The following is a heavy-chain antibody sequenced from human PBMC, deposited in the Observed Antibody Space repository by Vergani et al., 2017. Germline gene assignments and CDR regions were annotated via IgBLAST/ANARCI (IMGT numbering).Heavy chain of an antibody. CDR2: ISAYNGNT. V-gene: IGHV1-18*01. D-gene: IGHD3-16*02. Sequence: QVQLVQSGAEVKKPGSSVKVSCKASGATFRSNTISWVRQVPGQGLEWMGRISAYNGNTNYAQKLQGRVTMTTDTSTSTAYMELRSLRSDDTAVYYCARGFWGSYRYTQGAPYYYYGMDVWGQGTTVTVSS. CDR3: ARGFWGSYRYTQGAPYYYYGMDV. J-gene: IGHJ6*02. CDR1: GATFRSNT.